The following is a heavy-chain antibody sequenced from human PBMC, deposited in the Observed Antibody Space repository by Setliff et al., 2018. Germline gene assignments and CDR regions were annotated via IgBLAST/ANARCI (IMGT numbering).Heavy chain of an antibody. CDR1: GFSFSSYA. D-gene: IGHD1-1*01. J-gene: IGHJ6*03. CDR2: ISAGGGST. V-gene: IGHV3-23*01. CDR3: AKTRGSNWNFFYYMDV. Sequence: GGSLRLSCAASGFSFSSYAMTWVRQAPGKGLEWVSAISAGGGSTYSADPVKGRFTISRDNSKNTLYLQMNSLRAEDTAVYYCAKTRGSNWNFFYYMDVWGKGTTVTVSS.